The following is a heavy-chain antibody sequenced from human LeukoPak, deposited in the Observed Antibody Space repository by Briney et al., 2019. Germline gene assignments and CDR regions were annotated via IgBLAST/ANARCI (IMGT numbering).Heavy chain of an antibody. CDR3: ARSSAMTYNGPRDY. CDR1: GYSFTSYW. V-gene: IGHV5-51*01. D-gene: IGHD3-10*01. J-gene: IGHJ4*02. CDR2: IYPGDSDT. Sequence: GESLKISCKGSGYSFTSYWIGWVRQMPGKGLEWIGIIYPGDSDTRYSPSFQGQVTIPADKSISTAFLQWSSLQASDTAMYYCARSSAMTYNGPRDYWGQGTLVTVSS.